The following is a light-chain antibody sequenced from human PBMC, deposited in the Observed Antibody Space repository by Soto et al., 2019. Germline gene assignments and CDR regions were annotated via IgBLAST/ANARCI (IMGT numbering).Light chain of an antibody. J-gene: IGLJ2*01. CDR1: SSNIASYS. V-gene: IGLV1-47*01. CDR3: AAWDDSLTIL. CDR2: EDN. Sequence: QSVLTQPPSASGTPGQTVTISCSGSSSNIASYSVYWYQQLPGTAPKLLIYEDNQRPSGVPDRFSGSKSDTSASLVIAGLRSGDEADYYCAAWDDSLTILFGGGTKVTVL.